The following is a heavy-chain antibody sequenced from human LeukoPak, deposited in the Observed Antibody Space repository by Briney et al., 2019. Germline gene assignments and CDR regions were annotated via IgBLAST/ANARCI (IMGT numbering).Heavy chain of an antibody. CDR2: INPGDADT. J-gene: IGHJ6*02. CDR1: GYSFTSYW. D-gene: IGHD6-13*01. CDR3: ARHRAAGGGYYYGMDV. Sequence: ESLKISCKGSGYSFTSYWIGWVRQMPGKGLEWMGIINPGDADTRYTPSFQGQVTISADKSISTAYLQWSSLKASDTAIYYCARHRAAGGGYYYGMDVWGQGTTVTVSS. V-gene: IGHV5-51*01.